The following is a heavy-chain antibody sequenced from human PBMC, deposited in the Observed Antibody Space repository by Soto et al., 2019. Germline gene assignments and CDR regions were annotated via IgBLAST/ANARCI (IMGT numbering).Heavy chain of an antibody. Sequence: ASVKVSCKASGYTFTSYGISWVRQAPGQGLEWMGWISAYNGNTNYAQKIQGRVTMTTDTSTSTAYMELRSLRSDDTAVYFCAREASYYGAAPWFFDLWGRGTLVTVSS. V-gene: IGHV1-18*01. J-gene: IGHJ2*01. CDR1: GYTFTSYG. CDR2: ISAYNGNT. D-gene: IGHD4-17*01. CDR3: AREASYYGAAPWFFDL.